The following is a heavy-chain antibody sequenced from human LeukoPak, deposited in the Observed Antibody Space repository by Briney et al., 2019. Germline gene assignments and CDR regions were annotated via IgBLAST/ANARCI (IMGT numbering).Heavy chain of an antibody. Sequence: SETLSLTCTVSGGSISSGGYYWSWIRQHPGKGLEWIGYIYYSGSTYYNPSLKSRVTISVDTSKNQFSLKLSSVTAADTAVYYCARRSILTGYYSYWGQGTLVTVSS. V-gene: IGHV4-31*03. CDR2: IYYSGST. CDR1: GGSISSGGYY. J-gene: IGHJ4*02. D-gene: IGHD3-9*01. CDR3: ARRSILTGYYSY.